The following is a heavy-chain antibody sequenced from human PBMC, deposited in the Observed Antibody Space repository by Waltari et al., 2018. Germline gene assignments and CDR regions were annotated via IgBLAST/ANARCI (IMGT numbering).Heavy chain of an antibody. V-gene: IGHV4-59*01. J-gene: IGHJ4*01. CDR2: IYYSGST. D-gene: IGHD3-10*01. Sequence: QVQLQESGPGLVKPSETLSLTCTVSGGSISSYYWSWIRQPPGKGLEWIGYIYYSGSTNYNPSLKSRVTISVDTSKNQFSLKLSSVTAADTAVYYCARGPKGSGSYPQYYFDY. CDR1: GGSISSYY. CDR3: ARGPKGSGSYPQYYFDY.